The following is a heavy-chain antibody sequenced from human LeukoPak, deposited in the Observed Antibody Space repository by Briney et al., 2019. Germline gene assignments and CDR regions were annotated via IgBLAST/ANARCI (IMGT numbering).Heavy chain of an antibody. Sequence: SETLSLTCTVSGGFISSYYWSWIRQPPGKGLEWIGYIYYSGSTNYNPSLKSRVTISVDTSKNQFSLKLSSVTAADTAVYYCARHPGIAAAGTALFDYWGQGTLVTVSS. D-gene: IGHD6-13*01. J-gene: IGHJ4*02. V-gene: IGHV4-59*08. CDR2: IYYSGST. CDR1: GGFISSYY. CDR3: ARHPGIAAAGTALFDY.